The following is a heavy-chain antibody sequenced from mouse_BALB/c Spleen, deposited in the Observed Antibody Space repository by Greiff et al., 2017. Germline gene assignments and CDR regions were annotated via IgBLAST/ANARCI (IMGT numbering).Heavy chain of an antibody. V-gene: IGHV1-15*01. J-gene: IGHJ3*01. D-gene: IGHD2-10*02. CDR3: TEEYGNYKFAY. Sequence: VQLVESGAELVRPGASVTLSCKASGYTFTDYEMHWVKQTPVHGLEWIGAIDPETGGTAYNQKFKGKATLTADKSSSTAYMELRSLTSEDSAVYYCTEEYGNYKFAYWGQGTLVTVSA. CDR2: IDPETGGT. CDR1: GYTFTDYE.